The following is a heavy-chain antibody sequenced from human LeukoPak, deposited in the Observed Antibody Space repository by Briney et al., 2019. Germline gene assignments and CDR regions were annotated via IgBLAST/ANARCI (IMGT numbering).Heavy chain of an antibody. CDR3: ARVLDGYYDRGPFDY. Sequence: ASVKVSCKTSGFRFNKYGYSWVRQAPGHGLEWMGWISAYNGNTNYAQKVQGRVTMTTDTSTSTTYMELRSLRSDDTAVYYCARVLDGYYDRGPFDYWGQGTLVTVSS. D-gene: IGHD3-22*01. CDR2: ISAYNGNT. V-gene: IGHV1-18*04. CDR1: GFRFNKYG. J-gene: IGHJ4*02.